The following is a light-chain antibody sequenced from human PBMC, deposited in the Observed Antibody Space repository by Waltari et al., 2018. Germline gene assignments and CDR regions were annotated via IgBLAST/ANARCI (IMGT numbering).Light chain of an antibody. CDR1: LSLLYNSNNKNY. CDR3: QQYYTAPYT. CDR2: WAS. V-gene: IGKV4-1*01. J-gene: IGKJ2*01. Sequence: DIVMTQSPDSLAVSLGEKATINCKSNLSLLYNSNNKNYLAWYQQKPGQPLKLFFYWASSRESGVPDRFSGSGSGTDFTLTIGSLQAEDVAVYYCQQYYTAPYTFGQGTKLEIK.